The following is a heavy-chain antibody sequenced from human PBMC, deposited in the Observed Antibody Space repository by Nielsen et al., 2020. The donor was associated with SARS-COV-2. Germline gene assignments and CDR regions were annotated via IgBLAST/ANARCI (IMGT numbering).Heavy chain of an antibody. CDR3: ARVGSYGDPEYLDY. J-gene: IGHJ4*02. CDR2: ISWNSGSI. Sequence: SLKISCAASGFTFDDYAMHWVRQAPGKGLEWVSGISWNSGSIAYADSVKGRFTISRDNAKSSLYLQMNSLRVEDTAVYYCARVGSYGDPEYLDYWGQGALVTVSS. V-gene: IGHV3-9*01. CDR1: GFTFDDYA. D-gene: IGHD4/OR15-4a*01.